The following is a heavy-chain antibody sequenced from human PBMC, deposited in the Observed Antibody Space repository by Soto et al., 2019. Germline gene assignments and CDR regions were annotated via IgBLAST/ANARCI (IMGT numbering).Heavy chain of an antibody. CDR3: ARVSDANDGSGYGTFDS. V-gene: IGHV5-10-1*01. D-gene: IGHD3-22*01. J-gene: IGHJ6*04. Sequence: GESLKISCQASGYDFPNSRISLLRQMPGKDLEWMARIDVSDSYINYNPSFKGHVTISTDKSITTAYLEWSSLKASDTAIYYCARVSDANDGSGYGTFDSWGKGTTVTVSS. CDR1: GYDFPNSR. CDR2: IDVSDSYI.